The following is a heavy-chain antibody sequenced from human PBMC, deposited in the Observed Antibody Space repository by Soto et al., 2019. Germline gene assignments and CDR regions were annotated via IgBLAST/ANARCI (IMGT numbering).Heavy chain of an antibody. Sequence: QVQLQQWGAGLLKPSETLSLTCAVYGGSFSGYYWSWIRQPPGKGLEWIGEINHMGSTKYNPSLKSRGTISVDTSQNQFSLKLSSVTAADTDVCYCGRGQGGNSGYWGQGTLVTVSS. J-gene: IGHJ4*02. CDR2: INHMGST. V-gene: IGHV4-34*01. CDR3: GRGQGGNSGY. D-gene: IGHD2-21*02. CDR1: GGSFSGYY.